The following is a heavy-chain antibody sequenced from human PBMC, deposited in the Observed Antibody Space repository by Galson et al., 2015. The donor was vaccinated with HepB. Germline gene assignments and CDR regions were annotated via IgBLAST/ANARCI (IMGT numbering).Heavy chain of an antibody. D-gene: IGHD6-6*01. V-gene: IGHV5-51*01. CDR3: ARRSSSAAGGRGLDV. CDR1: GYSFTSYW. J-gene: IGHJ6*02. CDR2: IYPDDSDT. Sequence: QSGAEVKKPGDSLKISCNGSGYSFTSYWIAWVRQMPGKGLEWMGIIYPDDSDTRYSPSFQGQVTISADKSISTAYLQWSSLKASDTAMYYCARRSSSAAGGRGLDVWGQGTTVTVSS.